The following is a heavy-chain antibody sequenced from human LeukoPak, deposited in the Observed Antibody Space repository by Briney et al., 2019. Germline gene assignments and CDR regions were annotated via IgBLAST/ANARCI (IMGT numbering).Heavy chain of an antibody. J-gene: IGHJ5*02. CDR2: IFYSGTT. Sequence: SETLSLTCTVSGGSISSSSYYWGWIRQPPGKGLEWIGSIFYSGTTYYNPSLKSRVTISGDTSKNQFSLKLNSVTAADTAVYYCARGKYDIRPWGQGTLVTVSS. CDR3: ARGKYDIRP. D-gene: IGHD3-9*01. CDR1: GGSISSSSYY. V-gene: IGHV4-39*01.